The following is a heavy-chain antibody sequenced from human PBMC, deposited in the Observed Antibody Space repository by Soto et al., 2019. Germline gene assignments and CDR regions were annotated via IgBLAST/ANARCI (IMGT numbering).Heavy chain of an antibody. V-gene: IGHV3-48*02. CDR1: GFPFSGFS. D-gene: IGHD2-2*02. Sequence: EVQLVESGGGLVQPGGSLRLSCASSGFPFSGFSMNWVPQAPGKGLVWVAYISSSGTTIYYADSVKGRFAISRDYAKTSLYRQMDSVSNEDTAVYYWARECSRHCSTSRCYNNFDIWCQGTKITVSS. CDR3: ARECSRHCSTSRCYNNFDI. CDR2: ISSSGTTI. J-gene: IGHJ3*02.